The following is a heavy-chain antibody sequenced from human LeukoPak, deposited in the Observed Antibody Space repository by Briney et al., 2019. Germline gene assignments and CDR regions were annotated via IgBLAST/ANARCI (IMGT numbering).Heavy chain of an antibody. CDR1: GFTFTTYA. Sequence: GGSLRLSCAASGFTFTTYAMSWVRQAPGMGLEWVSSISNNGGDTYYADSVKGRLSISRDNSKNTLYLQINSLRAEDTAMYYCARSMSTFYRGFFDYWGQGTLVSVSS. CDR3: ARSMSTFYRGFFDY. CDR2: ISNNGGDT. J-gene: IGHJ4*02. D-gene: IGHD5/OR15-5a*01. V-gene: IGHV3-23*01.